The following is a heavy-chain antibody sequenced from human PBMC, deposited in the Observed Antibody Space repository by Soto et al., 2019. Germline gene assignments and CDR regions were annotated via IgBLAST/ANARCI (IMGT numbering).Heavy chain of an antibody. CDR1: GGSISSNNW. Sequence: QEQLQESGPGLVKPSGTLSLTCAVSGGSISSNNWWSWVRQPPGNGLEWIGEIYHSGSANYNPSLRSRVTISVDKSKNQFSLKLSYVTAADTAVYYCASWHGAVATVILDNWGQGTLVTVSS. CDR3: ASWHGAVATVILDN. V-gene: IGHV4-4*02. J-gene: IGHJ4*02. CDR2: IYHSGSA. D-gene: IGHD6-13*01.